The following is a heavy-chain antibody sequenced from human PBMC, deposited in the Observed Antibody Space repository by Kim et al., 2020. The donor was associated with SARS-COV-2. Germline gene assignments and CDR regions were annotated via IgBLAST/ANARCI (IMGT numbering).Heavy chain of an antibody. Sequence: GGSLRLSCAASGFTFSSYGMHWVRQAPGKGLEWVAVIWYDGSNKYYADSVKGRFTISRDNSKNTLYLQMNSLRAEDTAVYYCAKETLGYCSGGSCYSASGAYGMDVWGQGTTVTVSS. CDR1: GFTFSSYG. CDR2: IWYDGSNK. J-gene: IGHJ6*02. D-gene: IGHD2-15*01. V-gene: IGHV3-33*06. CDR3: AKETLGYCSGGSCYSASGAYGMDV.